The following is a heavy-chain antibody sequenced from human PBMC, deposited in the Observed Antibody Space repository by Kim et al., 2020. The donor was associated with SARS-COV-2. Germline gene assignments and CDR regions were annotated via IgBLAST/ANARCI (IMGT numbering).Heavy chain of an antibody. V-gene: IGHV4-39*01. Sequence: SETLSLTCTVSGGSISSSSYYWGWIRQPPGKGLEWIGSIYYSGSTYYNPSLKSRVTISVDTSKNQFSLKLSSVTAADTAVYYCVTKYGSGSYQAWFDPWGQVTLVTVSS. CDR3: VTKYGSGSYQAWFDP. CDR2: IYYSGST. D-gene: IGHD3-10*01. J-gene: IGHJ5*02. CDR1: GGSISSSSYY.